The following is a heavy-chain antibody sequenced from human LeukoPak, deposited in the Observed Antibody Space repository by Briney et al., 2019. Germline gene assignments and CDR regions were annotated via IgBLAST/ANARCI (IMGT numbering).Heavy chain of an antibody. D-gene: IGHD2-8*02. V-gene: IGHV4-4*02. Sequence: SGTLSLTCTVLGDSISGTYWYSWVRQPPGMGLEWIGEIYHTGTTNYNPSLKSRVTISVDKSHNQFSLKLSSVTAADTAVYYCARGEAGSPSTDYYYYMDVWGKGTTVTVSS. CDR2: IYHTGTT. CDR3: ARGEAGSPSTDYYYYMDV. J-gene: IGHJ6*03. CDR1: GDSISGTYW.